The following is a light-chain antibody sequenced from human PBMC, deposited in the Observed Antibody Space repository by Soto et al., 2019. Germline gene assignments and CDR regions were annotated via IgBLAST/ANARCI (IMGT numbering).Light chain of an antibody. CDR1: QDIRSL. CDR2: AAS. J-gene: IGKJ5*01. CDR3: QQYDTYPPT. V-gene: IGKV1D-16*01. Sequence: DIQLTQSPSSLSASVGDRVTITCRANQDIRSLLAWYQQKPERAPKSLIYAASSLQRGVPSRFSGSGSGTDFTLTIISLQPEDFASYYCQQYDTYPPTFGQGTRLDIK.